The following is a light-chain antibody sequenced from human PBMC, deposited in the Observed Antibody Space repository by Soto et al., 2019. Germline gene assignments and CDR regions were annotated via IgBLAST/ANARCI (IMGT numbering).Light chain of an antibody. CDR1: SRDVGGYNY. CDR2: HVS. Sequence: QSVLTQPSSVSGSPGQSIAISCTGTSRDVGGYNYVSWYQQYPGKAPKLVIYHVSNRPSGVSNRFSGSKSGNSASLTTSGLQAEDEADYYCSSYTSTSTYVFGTGTKFTVL. V-gene: IGLV2-14*01. CDR3: SSYTSTSTYV. J-gene: IGLJ1*01.